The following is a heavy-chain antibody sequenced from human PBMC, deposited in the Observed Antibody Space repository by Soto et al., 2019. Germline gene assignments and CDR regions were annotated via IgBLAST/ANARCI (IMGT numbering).Heavy chain of an antibody. CDR2: INHRGST. CDR1: GTSFNAYY. D-gene: IGHD2-2*01. V-gene: IGHV4-34*01. Sequence: LSLTGTGGGTSFNAYYWKWSRQPPGKWLEGIGKINHRGSTDYNPSLKSRVTMSVDLSKNQFSLNKTSVTPADTAVHYCARRRSRHSFSTTSNTSYCSRSGGQGALVAGSS. J-gene: IGHJ4*02. CDR3: ARRRSRHSFSTTSNTSYCSRS.